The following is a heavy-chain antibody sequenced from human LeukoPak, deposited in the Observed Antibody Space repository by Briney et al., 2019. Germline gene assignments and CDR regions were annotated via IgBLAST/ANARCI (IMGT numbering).Heavy chain of an antibody. J-gene: IGHJ4*02. Sequence: ASVKVSCKASGYIFTNYAIHWVRQAPGQGLGWMGWINPYNGNTNYAQKFQGRVTMTTVTSTSTAYMEVTNLRSDDTAVYYCARAVSVTTPYFDYWGQGSLVTVSS. V-gene: IGHV1-18*01. CDR3: ARAVSVTTPYFDY. CDR2: INPYNGNT. D-gene: IGHD4-17*01. CDR1: GYIFTNYA.